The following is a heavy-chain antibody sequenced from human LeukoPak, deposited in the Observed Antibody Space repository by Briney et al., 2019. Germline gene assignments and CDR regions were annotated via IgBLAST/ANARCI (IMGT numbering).Heavy chain of an antibody. CDR1: GGSISSYY. V-gene: IGHV4-59*12. CDR2: IYYSGST. CDR3: ARDVYDFWSGYSAPSNWFDP. J-gene: IGHJ5*02. D-gene: IGHD3-3*01. Sequence: SETLSLTCTVSGGSISSYYWSWIRQPPGKGLGWIGYIYYSGSTNYNPSLKSRVTISVDTSKNQFSLKLSSVTAADTAVYYCARDVYDFWSGYSAPSNWFDPWGQGTLVTVSS.